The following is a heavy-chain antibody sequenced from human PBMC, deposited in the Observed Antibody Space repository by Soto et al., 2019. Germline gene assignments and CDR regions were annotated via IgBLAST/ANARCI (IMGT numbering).Heavy chain of an antibody. Sequence: QVQLVESGGGVVQPGRSLRLSCAASGFTFSNNAMHWVRQAPGKGLEWVAVISYDGGNTYYADSVNGRFTISRDNSKNTLYLQMNSLRAEDTAVYYCARDPALIAAAGDWYFDLWGRGTLVTVSS. J-gene: IGHJ2*01. CDR3: ARDPALIAAAGDWYFDL. D-gene: IGHD6-13*01. V-gene: IGHV3-30-3*01. CDR1: GFTFSNNA. CDR2: ISYDGGNT.